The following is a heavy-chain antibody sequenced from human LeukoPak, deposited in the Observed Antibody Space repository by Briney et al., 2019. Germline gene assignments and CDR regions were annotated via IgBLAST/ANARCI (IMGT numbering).Heavy chain of an antibody. CDR3: AKGGVTIITKKDYLEY. Sequence: GGSLRLSCAASGFTFDDYNMHWVRQVPGRGLEWVSLVSWDGTVTYYRDSVEGRFTISGDNSKNFLYLQTNSLKSEDAGFYFCAKGGVTIITKKDYLEYWGPGTLVTVSS. CDR2: VSWDGTVT. V-gene: IGHV3-43*01. CDR1: GFTFDDYN. J-gene: IGHJ4*02. D-gene: IGHD3-10*01.